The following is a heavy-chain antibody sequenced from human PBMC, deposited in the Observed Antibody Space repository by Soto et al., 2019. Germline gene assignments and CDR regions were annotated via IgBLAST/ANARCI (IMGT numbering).Heavy chain of an antibody. CDR3: ARHELPFNWDYYYGIDV. CDR1: GYIFTSYW. V-gene: IGHV5-10-1*01. D-gene: IGHD7-27*01. J-gene: IGHJ6*02. CDR2: IDPSDSYT. Sequence: PGETLKISCKGSGYIFTSYWISWVRQMPGKGLEWMGRIDPSDSYTNYSPSFQGHVTISADKSISTAYLQWSSLKASDTAMYYCARHELPFNWDYYYGIDVWGQGPTVTVSS.